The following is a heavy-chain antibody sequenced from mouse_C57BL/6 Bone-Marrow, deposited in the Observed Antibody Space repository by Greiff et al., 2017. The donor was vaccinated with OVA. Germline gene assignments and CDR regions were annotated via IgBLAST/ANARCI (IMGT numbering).Heavy chain of an antibody. J-gene: IGHJ4*01. CDR1: GFSLTSYG. Sequence: QVQLKESGPGLVQPSQSLSITCTVSGFSLTSYGVHWVRQSPGKGLEWLGVIWRGGSTDYNAAFMSRLSITKDNSKSQVFFKMNSLQADDTSIYYCAKDDGYFYYYAMDYWGQGTSVTVSS. CDR3: AKDDGYFYYYAMDY. CDR2: IWRGGST. D-gene: IGHD2-3*01. V-gene: IGHV2-5*01.